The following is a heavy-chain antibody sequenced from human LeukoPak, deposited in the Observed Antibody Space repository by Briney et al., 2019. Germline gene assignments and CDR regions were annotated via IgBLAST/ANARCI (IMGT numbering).Heavy chain of an antibody. CDR2: IYYSGST. D-gene: IGHD2-21*01. J-gene: IGHJ4*02. V-gene: IGHV4-39*01. CDR3: ARLPSSYCGGDCSN. CDR1: GGSISSSSYY. Sequence: SETLSLTCTVSGGSISSSSYYWGWIRQPPGKGLEWIGSIYYSGSTYYNPSLKSRVTISVDTSKNQFSLKLSSVTAADTAVYYCARLPSSYCGGDCSNWGQGTLVTVSS.